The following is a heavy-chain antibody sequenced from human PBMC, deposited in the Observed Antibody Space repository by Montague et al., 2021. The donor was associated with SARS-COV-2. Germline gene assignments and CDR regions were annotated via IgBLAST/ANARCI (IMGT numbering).Heavy chain of an antibody. CDR3: VREGRSSAYAMDY. Sequence: SETLSLTCEVSGASMSGSYWGWVRQPPGKGPEWIGNIYSSGSTHYNPSLKSRVTISVDTSKSQFSLRLTSVTAADTAVYYCVREGRSSAYAMDYWGQGTLVTVSS. D-gene: IGHD3-22*01. J-gene: IGHJ4*02. V-gene: IGHV4-59*01. CDR1: GASMSGSY. CDR2: IYSSGST.